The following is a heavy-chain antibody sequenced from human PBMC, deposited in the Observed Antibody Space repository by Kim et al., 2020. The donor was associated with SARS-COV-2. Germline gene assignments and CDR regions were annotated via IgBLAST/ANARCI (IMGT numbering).Heavy chain of an antibody. J-gene: IGHJ2*01. Sequence: ASVKVSCKASGYTFSAYDINWVRQSNRQRLEWIGWVNPGSGNAGYAQEFRGRVTMTTDNYLNTAYMELTYLTADDSAMYFCAAGLTTRIRILRKDVIIPFYIDLWGRGTLVTVSS. V-gene: IGHV1-8*02. CDR2: VNPGSGNA. D-gene: IGHD3-3*02. CDR3: AAGLTTRIRILRKDVIIPFYIDL. CDR1: GYTFSAYD.